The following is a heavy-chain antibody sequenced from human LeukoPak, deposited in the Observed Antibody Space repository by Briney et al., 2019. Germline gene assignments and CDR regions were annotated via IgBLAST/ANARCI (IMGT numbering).Heavy chain of an antibody. J-gene: IGHJ4*02. V-gene: IGHV3-23*01. CDR1: GFPFSSYA. Sequence: PGGSLRLFCAASGFPFSSYAMSWVRQPPGKGLECVPTISDSFRITDDADSVKGRFTISRDNSKNTLYLQMNTLRAEDTAVYYCAKRHGDYFDYWGQGTLVTVSS. D-gene: IGHD4-17*01. CDR2: ISDSFRIT. CDR3: AKRHGDYFDY.